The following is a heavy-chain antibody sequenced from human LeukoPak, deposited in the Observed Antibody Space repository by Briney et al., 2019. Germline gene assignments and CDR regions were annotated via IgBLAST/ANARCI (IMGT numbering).Heavy chain of an antibody. J-gene: IGHJ4*02. CDR3: ARQEGFGPFNTVVTPMDY. CDR2: ISAYNGNT. CDR1: GYTFTSYG. V-gene: IGHV1-18*01. Sequence: GASVKVSCKASGYTFTSYGISWVRQAPGQGLEWMGWISAYNGNTNYAQKFQGRVTMTRDTSISTAYMELSRLRSDDTAVYYCARQEGFGPFNTVVTPMDYWGQGTLVTVSS. D-gene: IGHD4-23*01.